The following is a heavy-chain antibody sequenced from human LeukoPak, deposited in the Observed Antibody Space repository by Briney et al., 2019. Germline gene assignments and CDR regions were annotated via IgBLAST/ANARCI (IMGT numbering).Heavy chain of an antibody. CDR2: ISYDGSNK. D-gene: IGHD6-6*01. J-gene: IGHJ6*02. V-gene: IGHV3-30-3*01. CDR3: AREREQLVPLDYYGMDV. CDR1: RFTFSSYA. Sequence: GGSLRLSCAASRFTFSSYALHWVRQAPGKGLEWVAVISYDGSNKYYADSVKGRFTISRGNSKNTLYLQMNSLRAEDTAVYYCAREREQLVPLDYYGMDVWGQGTTVTVSS.